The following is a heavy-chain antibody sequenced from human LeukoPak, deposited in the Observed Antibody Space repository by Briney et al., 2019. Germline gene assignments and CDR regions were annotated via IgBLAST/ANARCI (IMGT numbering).Heavy chain of an antibody. J-gene: IGHJ4*02. D-gene: IGHD3-22*01. Sequence: SETLSLTCTVSGGAVSSGNYYWSWIRQPPGKGLEWIGYIYYSGSTNYNPSLKSRVTISVDTSKNQFSLKLSSVTAADTAVYYCARDPSGYFNYWGQGTLATVSS. V-gene: IGHV4-61*01. CDR3: ARDPSGYFNY. CDR2: IYYSGST. CDR1: GGAVSSGNYY.